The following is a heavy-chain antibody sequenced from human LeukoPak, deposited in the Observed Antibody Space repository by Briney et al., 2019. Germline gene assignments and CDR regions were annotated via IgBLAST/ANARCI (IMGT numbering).Heavy chain of an antibody. D-gene: IGHD2-15*01. V-gene: IGHV3-23*01. CDR3: AKGLKGCSGSSCYYFFGF. CDR1: GFTFSNYA. Sequence: LPGGSLRLSCAASGFTFSNYAMNWVRQAPGKGLEWVSSTTGSGGDAYYADSVRGRFTISRDNSKNTLDLQMNSLRAEDTAVYYCAKGLKGCSGSSCYYFFGFWGQGALITVSS. CDR2: TTGSGGDA. J-gene: IGHJ4*02.